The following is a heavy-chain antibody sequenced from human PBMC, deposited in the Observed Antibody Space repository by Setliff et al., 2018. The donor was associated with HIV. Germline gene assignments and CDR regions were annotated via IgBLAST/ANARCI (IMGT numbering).Heavy chain of an antibody. Sequence: VASVKVSCKASGGTFSSYAISWVRQAPGQGLEWMGGIIPILGIANYAQKFQGRVTITADKSTSTAYMELSSLRSEDTAVYYCATTKYSGSYAGGGAFDIWGQGTMVTVSS. J-gene: IGHJ3*02. CDR3: ATTKYSGSYAGGGAFDI. CDR1: GGTFSSYA. V-gene: IGHV1-69*10. D-gene: IGHD1-26*01. CDR2: IIPILGIA.